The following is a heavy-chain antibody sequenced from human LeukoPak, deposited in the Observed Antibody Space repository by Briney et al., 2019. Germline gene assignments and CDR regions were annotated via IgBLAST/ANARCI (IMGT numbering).Heavy chain of an antibody. CDR1: GNIFNTYG. CDR3: ARVHSYCSSTSCLDY. Sequence: ASVKVSCKDSGNIFNTYGFSWVRQAPGQGLEWIGWINVHKGNTNYAQKFQGRVTMTADTSTSTVYMELRSLRSDDTAVYYCARVHSYCSSTSCLDYWGQGTLVTVSS. J-gene: IGHJ4*02. D-gene: IGHD2-2*01. CDR2: INVHKGNT. V-gene: IGHV1-18*01.